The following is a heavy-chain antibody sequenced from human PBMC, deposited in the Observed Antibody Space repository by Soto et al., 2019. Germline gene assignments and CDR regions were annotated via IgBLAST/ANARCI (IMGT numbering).Heavy chain of an antibody. Sequence: ASVKVSCKASGYTFTSYGISWVRQAPGQGLEWMGWISAYNGNTNYAQKLQGRVTMTTDTSTSTAYMELRSLRSDDTAVYYCARELAVEAAGSLGYWGQGTLVTVSS. J-gene: IGHJ4*02. D-gene: IGHD6-13*01. CDR3: ARELAVEAAGSLGY. CDR2: ISAYNGNT. CDR1: GYTFTSYG. V-gene: IGHV1-18*01.